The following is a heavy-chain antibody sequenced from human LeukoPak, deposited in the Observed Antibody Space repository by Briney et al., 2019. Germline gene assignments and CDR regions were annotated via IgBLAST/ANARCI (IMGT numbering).Heavy chain of an antibody. V-gene: IGHV1-24*01. CDR1: GYSFTSNY. Sequence: ASVKVSCKASGYSFTSNYIHWVRQAPGQGLEWMGGFDPEDGETIYAQKFQGRVTMTEDTSTDTAYMELSSLRSEDTAVYYCATGFIAVAGFDYWGQGTLVTVSS. D-gene: IGHD6-19*01. CDR2: FDPEDGET. CDR3: ATGFIAVAGFDY. J-gene: IGHJ4*02.